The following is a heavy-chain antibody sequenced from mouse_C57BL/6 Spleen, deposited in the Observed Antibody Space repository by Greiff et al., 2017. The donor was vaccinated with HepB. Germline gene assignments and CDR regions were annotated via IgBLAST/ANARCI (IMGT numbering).Heavy chain of an antibody. CDR1: GYSITSGYY. J-gene: IGHJ1*03. Sequence: EVQRVESGPGLVKPSQSLSLTCSVTGYSITSGYYWNWIRQFPGNKLEWMGYISYDGSNNYNPSLKNRISITRDTSKNQFFLKLNSVTTEDTATYYCARFTFEGYFDVWGTGTTVTVSS. CDR2: ISYDGSN. V-gene: IGHV3-6*01. D-gene: IGHD5-1*01. CDR3: ARFTFEGYFDV.